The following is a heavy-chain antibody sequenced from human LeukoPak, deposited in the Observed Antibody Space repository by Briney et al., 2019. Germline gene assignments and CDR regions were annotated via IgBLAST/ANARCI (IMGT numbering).Heavy chain of an antibody. CDR2: FDPEDGET. Sequence: GASVTVSCKVSGYTLTELSMHWVRQAPGKGLEWMGGFDPEDGETIYAQKFQGRVTMTEDTSTDTAYMELSSLRSEDTAVYYCATDKSDYDSSGYYGFDYWGQGTLVTVSS. J-gene: IGHJ4*02. V-gene: IGHV1-24*01. CDR3: ATDKSDYDSSGYYGFDY. CDR1: GYTLTELS. D-gene: IGHD3-22*01.